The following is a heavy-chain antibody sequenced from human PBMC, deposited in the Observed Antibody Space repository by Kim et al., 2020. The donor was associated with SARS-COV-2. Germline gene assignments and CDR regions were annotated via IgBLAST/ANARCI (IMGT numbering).Heavy chain of an antibody. J-gene: IGHJ5*02. CDR3: ARGFCGVVVVAATFRFVCNWFDP. CDR2: INHSGST. V-gene: IGHV4-34*01. Sequence: SETLSLTCAVYGGSFSGYYWSWIRQPPGKGLEWIGEINHSGSTNYNPSLKSRVTISVDTSKNQFSLKLSSVTAADTAVYYCARGFCGVVVVAATFRFVCNWFDPWGQGTLVTVSS. D-gene: IGHD2-15*01. CDR1: GGSFSGYY.